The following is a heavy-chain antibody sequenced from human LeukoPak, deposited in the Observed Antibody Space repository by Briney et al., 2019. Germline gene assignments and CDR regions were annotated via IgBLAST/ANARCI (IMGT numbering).Heavy chain of an antibody. V-gene: IGHV3-23*01. CDR1: GFTFSRYA. CDR3: AKVGIAARPDEAFFDY. D-gene: IGHD6-6*01. Sequence: GGSLRLSCAASGFTFSRYAMIWVRQATGKGLEWVSAISGSGGSTYYADSVKGRFTIPRDNSKNTLYLQMNSLRAEDTAVYYCAKVGIAARPDEAFFDYWGQGTLVTVSS. CDR2: ISGSGGST. J-gene: IGHJ4*02.